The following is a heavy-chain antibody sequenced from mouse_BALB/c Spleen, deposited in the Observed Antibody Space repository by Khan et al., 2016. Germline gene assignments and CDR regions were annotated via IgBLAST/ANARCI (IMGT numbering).Heavy chain of an antibody. V-gene: IGHV5-17*02. CDR3: ARIGLGRNYAIDY. J-gene: IGHJ4*01. Sequence: EVELVESGGGLVQPGGSRKLSCAASGFTFSSFGMHWVRQAPEKGLEWVAYISSGSTTIYYADTVKGRFTISRDNPKNSLFLQMTSLRSEDTAMSYYARIGLGRNYAIDYWGQGTSVTVSS. CDR2: ISSGSTTI. D-gene: IGHD4-1*01. CDR1: GFTFSSFG.